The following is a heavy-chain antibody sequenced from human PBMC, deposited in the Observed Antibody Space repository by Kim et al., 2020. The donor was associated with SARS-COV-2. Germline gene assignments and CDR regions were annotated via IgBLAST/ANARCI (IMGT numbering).Heavy chain of an antibody. J-gene: IGHJ1*01. Sequence: ASVKVSCKASGYTFNDYAMNWVRQAPGQGLEWLGWINTNTGNPSYAQGFRGRLVFSFDTSVNTAYLEISSLKAEDSAVYYCARDVDDDYVAEYFQDWGQG. V-gene: IGHV7-4-1*02. CDR1: GYTFNDYA. CDR2: INTNTGNP. CDR3: ARDVDDDYVAEYFQD. D-gene: IGHD4-17*01.